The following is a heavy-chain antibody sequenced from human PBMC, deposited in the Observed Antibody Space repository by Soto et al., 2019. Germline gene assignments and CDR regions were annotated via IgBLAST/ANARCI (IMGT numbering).Heavy chain of an antibody. J-gene: IGHJ4*02. Sequence: GESLKISCQSSGYTFSNFWIGWVRQLPGKGLEWMGIIYPGDHETRYSPSFHGKVTNSADRSINTAYLQWNSLEASDTAFYFCARSPRSSPYFDYWGQGALVTVSS. D-gene: IGHD6-13*01. CDR2: IYPGDHET. CDR1: GYTFSNFW. V-gene: IGHV5-51*01. CDR3: ARSPRSSPYFDY.